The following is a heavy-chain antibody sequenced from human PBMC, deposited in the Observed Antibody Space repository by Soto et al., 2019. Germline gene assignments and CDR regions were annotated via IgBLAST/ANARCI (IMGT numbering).Heavy chain of an antibody. Sequence: GESLRLSCAASGFTFSSYGMHWVRQAPGKGLEYVSSISTNGGSTHYADSVKGRFTISRDNSKNTQYLQMSSLRADDTAVYYCVKGEYYYDSSGYYPFDYWGQGTLVTVSS. CDR2: ISTNGGST. CDR1: GFTFSSYG. V-gene: IGHV3-64D*06. J-gene: IGHJ4*02. D-gene: IGHD3-22*01. CDR3: VKGEYYYDSSGYYPFDY.